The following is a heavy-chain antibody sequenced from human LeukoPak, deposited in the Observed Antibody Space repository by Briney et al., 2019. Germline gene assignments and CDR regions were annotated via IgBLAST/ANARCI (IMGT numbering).Heavy chain of an antibody. V-gene: IGHV1-46*01. CDR3: ARGRGVHDSHTYDYFDY. D-gene: IGHD3-22*01. CDR2: INPAGGST. Sequence: ASVKVSCTASGYRFTSYYIHWGRQAPGQGLEWMGIINPAGGSTTYAQKFQGSRLTLTRDTSTSTVYMELSSLRSEDTAVYHCARGRGVHDSHTYDYFDYWGQGSLVTVSS. CDR1: GYRFTSYY. J-gene: IGHJ4*02.